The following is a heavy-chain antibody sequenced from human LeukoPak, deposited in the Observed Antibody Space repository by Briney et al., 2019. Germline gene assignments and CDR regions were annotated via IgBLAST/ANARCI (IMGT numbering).Heavy chain of an antibody. CDR3: ARRGESASYGDYRFDY. CDR1: GFTFSNYA. V-gene: IGHV3-23*01. J-gene: IGHJ4*02. CDR2: ISGSSGLT. Sequence: GGSLRLSCAASGFTFSNYAMSWVRQASGRGLEWVSAISGSSGLTYYADSVKGRFTISRDNSKNTLFLQMNSLRAEDTAVYYCARRGESASYGDYRFDYWGQGTLVTVSS. D-gene: IGHD4-17*01.